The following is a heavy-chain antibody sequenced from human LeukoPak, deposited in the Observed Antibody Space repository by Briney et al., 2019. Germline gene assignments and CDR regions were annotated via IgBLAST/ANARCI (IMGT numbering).Heavy chain of an antibody. J-gene: IGHJ5*02. V-gene: IGHV3-23*01. Sequence: GGSLRLSCAASGFTFSSYAMSWVRQAPGKGLEWVSAISGSGGSTYYADSVKGRFTITRDNSKNTLYLQMNSLRAEDTAVYYCAKGGQQLVRFNWFDPWGQGTLVTVSS. CDR3: AKGGQQLVRFNWFDP. CDR2: ISGSGGST. D-gene: IGHD6-13*01. CDR1: GFTFSSYA.